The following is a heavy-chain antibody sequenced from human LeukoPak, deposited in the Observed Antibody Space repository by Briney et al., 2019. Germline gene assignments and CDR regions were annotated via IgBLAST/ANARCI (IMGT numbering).Heavy chain of an antibody. V-gene: IGHV4-59*01. D-gene: IGHD6-19*01. Sequence: SETLSPTCTLSARSLSSNYWSWIRQPPEKGLEWIGYINHSVNPNSNPCLSSNPSLQGRVTISLYTSNNQFLLMLSPATTAVTPVYYCAKGVWLARDYGSQETLFTVSS. CDR2: INHSVNP. J-gene: IGHJ4*02. CDR1: ARSLSSNY. CDR3: AKGVWLARDY.